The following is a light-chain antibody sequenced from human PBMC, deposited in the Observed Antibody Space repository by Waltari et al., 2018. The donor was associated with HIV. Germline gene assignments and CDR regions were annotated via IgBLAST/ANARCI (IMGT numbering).Light chain of an antibody. CDR3: SSYAGSNNLVV. Sequence: QSALTQPPSASGSPGQSVTISCTGTSSDVGGYKYVSWYQQHRGQAPKLMIYEVNRRPSGVPGRFSGSKSGNTASLTVAGLQAEDEADYYCSSYAGSNNLVVFGGGTKLTVL. CDR1: SSDVGGYKY. CDR2: EVN. V-gene: IGLV2-8*01. J-gene: IGLJ2*01.